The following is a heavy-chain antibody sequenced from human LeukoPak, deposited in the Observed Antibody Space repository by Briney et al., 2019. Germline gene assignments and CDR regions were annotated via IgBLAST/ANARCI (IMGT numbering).Heavy chain of an antibody. CDR2: ISSSGSTI. J-gene: IGHJ4*02. D-gene: IGHD5-18*01. Sequence: PGGSLRLSCAASGFTFSSYEMNWVRQAPGKGLEWVSYISSSGSTIYYADSVKGRFTFSRGNAKNSLYLQMNSLRAEDTAVYYCARERGNSYGYDYWGQGTLVTVSS. CDR3: ARERGNSYGYDY. V-gene: IGHV3-48*03. CDR1: GFTFSSYE.